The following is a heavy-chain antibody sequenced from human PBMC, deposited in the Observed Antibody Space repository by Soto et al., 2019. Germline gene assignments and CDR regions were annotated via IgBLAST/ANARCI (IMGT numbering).Heavy chain of an antibody. D-gene: IGHD3-3*01. J-gene: IGHJ4*02. CDR2: IYYSGST. CDR3: ARHAPASRITIFGVVIESFDY. CDR1: GGSISSSSYY. Sequence: PSETLSLTCTVSGGSISSSSYYWGWIRQPPGKGLEWFGSIYYSGSTYYNPSLKSRVTISVDTSKNQFSLKLSSVTAADTAVYYCARHAPASRITIFGVVIESFDYWGQGTLVTVSS. V-gene: IGHV4-39*01.